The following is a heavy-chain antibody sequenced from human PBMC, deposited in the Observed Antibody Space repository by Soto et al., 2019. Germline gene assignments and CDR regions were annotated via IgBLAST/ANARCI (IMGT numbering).Heavy chain of an antibody. CDR3: ARRKLSGPKRDAFDI. D-gene: IGHD1-7*01. CDR2: ISSSSSYI. CDR1: GFTFSSYS. V-gene: IGHV3-21*01. J-gene: IGHJ3*02. Sequence: PGGSLRLSCAASGFTFSSYSMNWVRQAPGKGLEWVSSISSSSSYIYYADSVKGRFTISRDNAKNSLYLQMNSLRAEDTAVYYCARRKLSGPKRDAFDIWGQGTMVTVSS.